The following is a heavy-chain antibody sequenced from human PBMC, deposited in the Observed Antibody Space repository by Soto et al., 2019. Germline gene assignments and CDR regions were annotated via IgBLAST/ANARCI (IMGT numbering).Heavy chain of an antibody. CDR3: ARGRGDWASLLPPARDPFDI. V-gene: IGHV1-69*13. CDR2: IIPIFGRA. Sequence: GASVKVSCKASGGTFSSYAITWVRQAPGQGRESMGVIIPIFGRANYAQKFQGRVTITADESTSTAYMELSSLRAEDTAVYYCARGRGDWASLLPPARDPFDIWGQGTMVTVSS. CDR1: GGTFSSYA. D-gene: IGHD3-16*01. J-gene: IGHJ3*02.